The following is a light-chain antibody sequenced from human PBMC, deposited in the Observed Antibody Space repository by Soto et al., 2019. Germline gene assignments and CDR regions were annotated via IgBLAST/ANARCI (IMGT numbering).Light chain of an antibody. CDR3: CSYAGYYTVV. J-gene: IGLJ2*01. V-gene: IGLV2-11*01. Sequence: HSALTQPRSVSGSPGQSVTISCTGTSSDVGGYNYVSWYQQHPGKAPKLIIYAVSGRPSGVPDRFSGSKSGNTASLTISGLQADDEADYYCCSYAGYYTVVFGGGTKVTVL. CDR1: SSDVGGYNY. CDR2: AVS.